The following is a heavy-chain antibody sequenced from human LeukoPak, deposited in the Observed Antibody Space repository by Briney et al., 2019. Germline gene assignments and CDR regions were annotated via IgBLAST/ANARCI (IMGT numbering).Heavy chain of an antibody. Sequence: GGSLRLSCAASGFTFDDYGMSWVRHAPGKGLEWVSGINWNGGSTGYADSVKGRFTISRDNAKNSLYLQMNSLRAEDTALYYCARDHSTGPMYYDFWSGYWSSDMDVWGKGTTVTVSS. V-gene: IGHV3-20*04. CDR1: GFTFDDYG. CDR3: ARDHSTGPMYYDFWSGYWSSDMDV. CDR2: INWNGGST. D-gene: IGHD3-3*01. J-gene: IGHJ6*03.